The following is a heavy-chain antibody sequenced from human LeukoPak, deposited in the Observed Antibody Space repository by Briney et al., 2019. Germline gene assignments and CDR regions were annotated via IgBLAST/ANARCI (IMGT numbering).Heavy chain of an antibody. V-gene: IGHV3-74*01. CDR2: IDPDGRLT. CDR3: TRGLLDY. CDR1: GHMFSIYW. Sequence: GGSLRLSCAASGHMFSIYWMHWVRQAPGKGLVWVSRIDPDGRLTTYADSVKGRFTISRDNAKNTLYLRMNSLRDKDTAVYFFTRGLLDYWGQGTLVTVSS. J-gene: IGHJ4*02.